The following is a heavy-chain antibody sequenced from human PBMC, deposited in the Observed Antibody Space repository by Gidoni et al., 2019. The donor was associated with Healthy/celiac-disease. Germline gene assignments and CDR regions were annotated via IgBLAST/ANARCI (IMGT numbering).Heavy chain of an antibody. CDR1: GFTFSDYY. J-gene: IGHJ4*02. V-gene: IGHV3-11*06. CDR2: ISSSSSYT. Sequence: QVQLVESGGGLVKPGGSLRLSCAASGFTFSDYYMSWIRQAPGKGLEWFSYISSSSSYTNYADSVKGRFTISRDNAKNSLYLQMNSLRAEDTAVYYCARWGIEMATMPHYWGQGTLVTVSS. CDR3: ARWGIEMATMPHY. D-gene: IGHD3-16*01.